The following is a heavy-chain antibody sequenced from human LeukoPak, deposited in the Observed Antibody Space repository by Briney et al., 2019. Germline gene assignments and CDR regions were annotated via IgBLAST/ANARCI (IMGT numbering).Heavy chain of an antibody. Sequence: PGGSLRLSCAASGFTFTTYWMSWVRQAPGKGLEWVAVISYDGSNKYYADSVKGRFTISRDNSKNTLYLQMNSLRAEDTAVYYCARDHSSSPEGVYYFDYWGQGTLVTVSS. CDR3: ARDHSSSPEGVYYFDY. V-gene: IGHV3-30-3*01. D-gene: IGHD6-6*01. CDR1: GFTFTTYW. J-gene: IGHJ4*02. CDR2: ISYDGSNK.